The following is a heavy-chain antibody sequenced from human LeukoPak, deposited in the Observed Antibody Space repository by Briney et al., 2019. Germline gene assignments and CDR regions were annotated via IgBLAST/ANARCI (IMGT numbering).Heavy chain of an antibody. CDR2: INPSDGST. V-gene: IGHV1-46*01. CDR3: ARGGGGTGPFDY. Sequence: ASVKVSCKASGYTFISSYLHWVRQAPGQGLEWMGIINPSDGSTSSAQKFQGRVTLTRDTSTSTVYMELSSLRSEDTAVYFRARGGGGTGPFDYWGQGTLVTVSS. J-gene: IGHJ4*02. CDR1: GYTFISSY. D-gene: IGHD1-1*01.